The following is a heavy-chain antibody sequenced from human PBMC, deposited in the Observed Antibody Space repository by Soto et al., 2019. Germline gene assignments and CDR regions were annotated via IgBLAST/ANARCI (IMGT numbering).Heavy chain of an antibody. D-gene: IGHD1-1*01. CDR2: ISGNGGST. CDR3: ARRDWNGGYCDL. CDR1: GFTFSTYA. J-gene: IGHJ4*02. V-gene: IGHV3-23*01. Sequence: EVQLLESGGGLVQPGGSLRLSCAASGFTFSTYAMSWVRQAPGKGLEWVSAISGNGGSTYHADSVKGRFTISRDNAKNTVYLQMNSLRVEDTAVYYCARRDWNGGYCDLWGQGILVTVSS.